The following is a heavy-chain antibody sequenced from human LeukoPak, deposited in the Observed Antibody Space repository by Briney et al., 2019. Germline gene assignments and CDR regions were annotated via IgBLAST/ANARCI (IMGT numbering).Heavy chain of an antibody. J-gene: IGHJ4*02. D-gene: IGHD3-22*01. CDR3: ARSSSGYYFDN. CDR1: GFTFSRFG. CDR2: ISRSSSYI. V-gene: IGHV3-21*01. Sequence: GRSLRLSCATSGFTFSRFGMHWVRQAPGKGLEWVSSISRSSSYISYADSVKGRFTISRDNAKNSLYLQMNSLRAEDTAVFHCARSSSGYYFDNWGQGTLVTVSS.